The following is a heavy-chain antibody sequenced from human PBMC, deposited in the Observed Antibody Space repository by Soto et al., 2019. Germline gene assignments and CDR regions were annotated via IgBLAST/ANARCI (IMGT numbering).Heavy chain of an antibody. CDR1: GFTFSSYG. CDR3: ARGHYYDSSGYYFYHFQH. Sequence: GGSLRLCCAATGFTFSSYGMPWGRHPPVQGLEWMGWINPNSGGTNYAQKFQGWVTMTRDTSISTAYMELSRLRSDDTAVYYCARGHYYDSSGYYFYHFQHWGQGTLVTVSS. J-gene: IGHJ1*01. V-gene: IGHV1-2*04. CDR2: INPNSGGT. D-gene: IGHD3-22*01.